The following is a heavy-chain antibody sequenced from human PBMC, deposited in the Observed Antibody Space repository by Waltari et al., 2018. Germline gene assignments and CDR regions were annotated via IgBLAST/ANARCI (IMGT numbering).Heavy chain of an antibody. CDR2: FYYSGST. V-gene: IGHV4-59*01. D-gene: IGHD5-12*01. CDR3: ARADSTIFDF. Sequence: QVQLQESGPGLVKPSETLSLTCTVSGGSISSYYWSWIRQPPGKGLEWIGYFYYSGSTNYNPSLKSRVTISVDTSKNQFSLKLSSVTAADTAVYYCARADSTIFDFWGQGTLVTVSS. CDR1: GGSISSYY. J-gene: IGHJ4*02.